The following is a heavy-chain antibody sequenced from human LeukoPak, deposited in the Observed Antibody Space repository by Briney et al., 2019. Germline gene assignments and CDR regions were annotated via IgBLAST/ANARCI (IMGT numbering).Heavy chain of an antibody. D-gene: IGHD6-13*01. CDR1: GFTFSSYE. J-gene: IGHJ4*02. V-gene: IGHV3-48*03. Sequence: GGSLRLSCAASGFTFSSYEMNWVRQAPGKGLEWVSYISSSGSTIYYADSVKGRFTISRDNAKNSLYLQMNSPRAEDTAVYYCAMAAAGITSNRWGQGTLVTVSS. CDR3: AMAAAGITSNR. CDR2: ISSSGSTI.